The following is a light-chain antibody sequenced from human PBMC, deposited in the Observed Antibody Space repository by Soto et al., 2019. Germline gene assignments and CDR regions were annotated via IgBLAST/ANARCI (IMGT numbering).Light chain of an antibody. CDR1: SSDIDDYVF. Sequence: QSALTQPASVSGSPGQSITISCTGSSSDIDDYVFISWFQQHPGKAPKVVIYDVNNRPSGVSNRFSGSKSGNTASLTISGLQAEDEADYFCSSYTNGNTLVVFGGGTQLTVL. J-gene: IGLJ2*01. CDR2: DVN. CDR3: SSYTNGNTLVV. V-gene: IGLV2-14*03.